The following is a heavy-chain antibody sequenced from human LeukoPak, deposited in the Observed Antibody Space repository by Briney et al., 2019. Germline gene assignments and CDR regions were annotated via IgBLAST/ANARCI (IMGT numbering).Heavy chain of an antibody. D-gene: IGHD3-9*01. Sequence: ASVKVSFKASGYTFTGYYMHWVRQAPGQGLEWMGWINPNSGGTNYAQKFQGRVTMTRDTSISTAYMELSRLRSDDTAVYYCARRKAHYDILTGYNSLDAFDIWGQGTMVTVSS. CDR3: ARRKAHYDILTGYNSLDAFDI. CDR2: INPNSGGT. J-gene: IGHJ3*02. V-gene: IGHV1-2*02. CDR1: GYTFTGYY.